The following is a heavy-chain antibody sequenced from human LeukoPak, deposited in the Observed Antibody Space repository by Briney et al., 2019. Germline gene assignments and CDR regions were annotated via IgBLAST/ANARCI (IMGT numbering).Heavy chain of an antibody. CDR1: GFTFTSYA. V-gene: IGHV3-23*01. Sequence: GGSLRLSCAASGFTFTSYAMAWVRQAPGKGLQWVSTISSTSDNTYYAGSVKGRFTVSRDNSKNTLFLQMNSLRAEDTAVYYCARAVDWGSGHDYWGQGTLVTVSS. CDR2: ISSTSDNT. J-gene: IGHJ4*02. D-gene: IGHD3-9*01. CDR3: ARAVDWGSGHDY.